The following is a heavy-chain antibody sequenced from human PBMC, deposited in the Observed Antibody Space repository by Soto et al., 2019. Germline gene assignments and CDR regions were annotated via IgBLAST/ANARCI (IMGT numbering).Heavy chain of an antibody. J-gene: IGHJ4*02. CDR2: IYYSGST. Sequence: PSETLSLTCTVSGGSISSGDYYWSWIRQPPGKGLEWIGYIYYSGSTYYNTSLKSRVTISVDTSKNQFSLKLSSVTAADTAVYYCARSIAPMIYLNWGQGTLVTVSS. V-gene: IGHV4-30-4*01. CDR3: ARSIAPMIYLN. CDR1: GGSISSGDYY. D-gene: IGHD3-22*01.